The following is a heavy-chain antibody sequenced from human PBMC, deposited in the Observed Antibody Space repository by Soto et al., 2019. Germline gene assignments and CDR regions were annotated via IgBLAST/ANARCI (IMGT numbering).Heavy chain of an antibody. J-gene: IGHJ6*02. V-gene: IGHV3-48*01. CDR3: ARDFLADYYGSGSFYNTFYYYYGMDV. Sequence: HPGGSLRLSCAASGFTFSSYSMNWVRQAPGKGLEWVSYISSSSSTIYYADSVKGRFTISRDNAKNSLYLQMNSLRAEDTAVYYCARDFLADYYGSGSFYNTFYYYYGMDVWGQGTTVTVSS. CDR2: ISSSSSTI. CDR1: GFTFSSYS. D-gene: IGHD3-10*01.